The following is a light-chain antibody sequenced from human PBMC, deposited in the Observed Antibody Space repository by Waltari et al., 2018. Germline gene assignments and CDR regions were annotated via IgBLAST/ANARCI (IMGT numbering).Light chain of an antibody. Sequence: QSALTQPRPVSGSPGQSVTIPCPGTSSDVGGYAYVPWYQHHPGKAPNLMICDATKRPSGVPDLFSGSKSGNTASLTISGLQAEDEADYYCCSYAGSYTHVVFGGGTKLTVL. V-gene: IGLV2-11*01. J-gene: IGLJ2*01. CDR1: SSDVGGYAY. CDR3: CSYAGSYTHVV. CDR2: DAT.